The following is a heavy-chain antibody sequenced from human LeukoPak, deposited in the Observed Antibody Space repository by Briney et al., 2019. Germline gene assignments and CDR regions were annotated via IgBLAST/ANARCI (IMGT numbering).Heavy chain of an antibody. V-gene: IGHV4-4*07. CDR2: VHSSGNT. Sequence: SETLSLTCTVTGGSISGYYWSWTRQPAGKGLEWIGRVHSSGNTIYNPSLKSRLTMSVDTSKNQFSLKLSSVTAADTAVYYCARGEHGVDVWGQGTTVTVSS. J-gene: IGHJ6*02. D-gene: IGHD1-26*01. CDR3: ARGEHGVDV. CDR1: GGSISGYY.